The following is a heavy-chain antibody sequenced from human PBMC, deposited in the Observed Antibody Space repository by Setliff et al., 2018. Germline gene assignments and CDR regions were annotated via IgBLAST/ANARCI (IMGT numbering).Heavy chain of an antibody. J-gene: IGHJ6*03. CDR3: ARAISGWYSAHYYYMDV. CDR1: VGSINNYY. V-gene: IGHV4-59*08. D-gene: IGHD6-19*01. CDR2: IFYSGST. Sequence: PSETLSLTCTVSVGSINNYYWSCIRQPPGKGLEWIGYIFYSGSTNYNPSLKSRVTMSLDTSKNQFSLKLRSVTAADTAVYYCARAISGWYSAHYYYMDVWGKGTTVTVSS.